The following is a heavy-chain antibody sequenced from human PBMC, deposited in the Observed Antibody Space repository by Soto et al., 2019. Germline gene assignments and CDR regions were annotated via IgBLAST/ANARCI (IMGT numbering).Heavy chain of an antibody. CDR3: ARSPRNYYALGSYSYFRH. Sequence: ASVKVSCKASGYTFTSYGISWVRQATGQGLEWMGWMNPNNGNTDYAPKFQGRVTMTMNTSIGTAYMELSSLRSEDTAVYYCARSPRNYYALGSYSYFRHWGQGTLVTVSS. D-gene: IGHD3-10*01. V-gene: IGHV1-8*01. CDR1: GYTFTSYG. CDR2: MNPNNGNT. J-gene: IGHJ1*01.